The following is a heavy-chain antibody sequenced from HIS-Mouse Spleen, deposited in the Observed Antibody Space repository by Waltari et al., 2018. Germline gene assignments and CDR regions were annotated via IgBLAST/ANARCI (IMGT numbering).Heavy chain of an antibody. CDR3: AREIPYSSSWYDWYFDL. Sequence: QLQLQESGPGLGKPSETLSLTCTVSGGPLSSSSYYWGWIRQPPGKGLEWIGSIYYSGSTYYNPSLKSRVTISVDTSKNQFSLKLSSVTAADTAVYYCAREIPYSSSWYDWYFDLWGRGTLVTVSS. D-gene: IGHD6-13*01. CDR2: IYYSGST. J-gene: IGHJ2*01. CDR1: GGPLSSSSYY. V-gene: IGHV4-39*07.